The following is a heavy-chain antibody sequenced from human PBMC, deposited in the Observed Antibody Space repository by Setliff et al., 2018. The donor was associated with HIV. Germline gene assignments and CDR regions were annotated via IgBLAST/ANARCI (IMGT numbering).Heavy chain of an antibody. CDR1: GFTLNTYA. J-gene: IGHJ3*01. V-gene: IGHV3-23*01. CDR2: ISGSGDIT. Sequence: PGGSLRLSCAASGFTLNTYAMDWVRQAPGKGLEWVSTISGSGDITFYADSVKGRFTISTDNSKGTLYLQMSSLRAEDTALYYCAKQRYYDGNDGFDVWGQGTMVTVSS. CDR3: AKQRYYDGNDGFDV. D-gene: IGHD3-3*01.